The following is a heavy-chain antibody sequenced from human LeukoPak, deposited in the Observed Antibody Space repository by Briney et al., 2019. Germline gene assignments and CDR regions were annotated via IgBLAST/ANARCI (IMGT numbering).Heavy chain of an antibody. CDR2: IYYSGST. CDR3: ARHTSYGHFDY. CDR1: GGSISSYY. J-gene: IGHJ4*02. D-gene: IGHD3-10*01. Sequence: SETLSLTCTVSGGSISSYYWSWIRQPPGKGLEWIGYIYYSGSTNYNPSLKSRVTISVDTSKNQFSLKLSSVTAADTAVYYCARHTSYGHFDYWGQGTLVTISS. V-gene: IGHV4-59*01.